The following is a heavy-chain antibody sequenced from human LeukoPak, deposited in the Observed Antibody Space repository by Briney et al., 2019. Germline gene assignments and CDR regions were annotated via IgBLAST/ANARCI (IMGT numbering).Heavy chain of an antibody. Sequence: SETLSLTCAVYGGSFSGYYWSWIRQPPGKGLEWIGEINHSGSTNYNPSLKSRVTISVDTSKNQFSLKLSSVTAADTAVYYCAGAKGYYDYVWGSYRSLGYFDYWGQGTLVTVSS. CDR3: AGAKGYYDYVWGSYRSLGYFDY. CDR1: GGSFSGYY. CDR2: INHSGST. V-gene: IGHV4-34*01. D-gene: IGHD3-16*02. J-gene: IGHJ4*02.